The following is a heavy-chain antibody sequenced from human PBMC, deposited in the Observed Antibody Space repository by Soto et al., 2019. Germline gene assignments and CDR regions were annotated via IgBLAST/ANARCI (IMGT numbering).Heavy chain of an antibody. V-gene: IGHV4-61*01. Sequence: SETLSLTCTVSGGSVRSSTYYWSWIRQSPGKGLEWIAYIYYSGYTSYNPSLKSRVTISVDTSKNQFSLKLNSVTAADTAVYYCARMRYPISGSYPEFDYWGQGTLVTVSS. J-gene: IGHJ4*02. D-gene: IGHD1-26*01. CDR2: IYYSGYT. CDR1: GGSVRSSTYY. CDR3: ARMRYPISGSYPEFDY.